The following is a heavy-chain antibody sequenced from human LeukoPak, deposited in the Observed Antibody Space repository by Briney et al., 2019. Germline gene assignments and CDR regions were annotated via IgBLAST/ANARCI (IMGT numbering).Heavy chain of an antibody. D-gene: IGHD2-15*01. CDR3: ATDNPELGFCNGAGCDAHSFDF. Sequence: PGGSLRLSCVVSGFIFHDHGMSWVRRAPGKGLEWVSGVTWDGGVTAYSDSVKGRFTISRDNGKYSLYLEMKTLRAEDTAVYFSATDNPELGFCNGAGCDAHSFDFWGHGTLVTVSS. V-gene: IGHV3-20*04. J-gene: IGHJ4*03. CDR1: GFIFHDHG. CDR2: VTWDGGVT.